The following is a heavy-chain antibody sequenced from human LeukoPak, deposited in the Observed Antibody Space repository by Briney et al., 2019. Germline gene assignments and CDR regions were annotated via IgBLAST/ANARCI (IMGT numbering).Heavy chain of an antibody. V-gene: IGHV1-18*01. CDR2: ISAYNGNT. Sequence: ASVKVSCKASGYTFTSYGISWVRQAPGQGLEWMGWISAYNGNTNYAQKLQGRVTMTTDTSTRTAYMELRSLRSDDTAVYYCARDKGDSSSASSYYYYGMDVWGQGTTVTVSS. CDR3: ARDKGDSSSASSYYYYGMDV. CDR1: GYTFTSYG. J-gene: IGHJ6*02. D-gene: IGHD6-6*01.